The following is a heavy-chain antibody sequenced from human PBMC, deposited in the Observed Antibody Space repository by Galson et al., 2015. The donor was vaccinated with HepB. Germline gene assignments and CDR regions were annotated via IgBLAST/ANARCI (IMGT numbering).Heavy chain of an antibody. CDR2: PSGGST. D-gene: IGHD2-2*01. J-gene: IGHJ4*02. V-gene: IGHV1-46*01. CDR3: ARDGGTGDIVVVPAPTSDY. Sequence: PSGGSTSYAQKFQGRVTMTRDTSTSTVYMELSSLRSEDTAVYYCARDGGTGDIVVVPAPTSDYWGQGTLVTVSS.